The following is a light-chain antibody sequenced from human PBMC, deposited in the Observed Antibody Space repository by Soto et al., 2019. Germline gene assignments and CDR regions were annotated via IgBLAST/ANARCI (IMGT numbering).Light chain of an antibody. CDR1: QSVSSSY. V-gene: IGKV3-20*01. CDR3: QQYGSSPPGLT. J-gene: IGKJ4*01. CDR2: GAS. Sequence: EIVLTQSPGTLSLSPGERATLSCRASQSVSSSYLAWYQQKPGQAPRLLIYGASSRATGIPDRFSGSGSGTDFTLTISRLETEDFEVYYCQQYGSSPPGLTFGGGTKVEIK.